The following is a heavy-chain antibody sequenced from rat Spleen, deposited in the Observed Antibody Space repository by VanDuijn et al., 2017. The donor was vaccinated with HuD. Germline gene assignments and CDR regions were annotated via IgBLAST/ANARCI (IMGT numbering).Heavy chain of an antibody. Sequence: VQLKESGPGLVQPSQTLSLTCTVSGFSLTNYHVSWVRQPPGKGLEWMGYINSEGTTNYNPSLKSRISITRDTSKNQFFLQVNSVTTEDTATYYCARHGYNSYFDYWGQGVMVTVSS. D-gene: IGHD1-9*01. J-gene: IGHJ2*01. CDR3: ARHGYNSYFDY. V-gene: IGHV3-3*01. CDR1: GFSLTNYHV. CDR2: INSEGTT.